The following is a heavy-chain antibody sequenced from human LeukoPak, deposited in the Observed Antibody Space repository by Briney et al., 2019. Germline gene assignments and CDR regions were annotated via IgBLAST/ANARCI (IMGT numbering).Heavy chain of an antibody. CDR2: IYYSGST. CDR1: GGSISTYY. Sequence: PSETLSLTCSVSGGSISTYYWSWIRRPPGKGLEWIGNIYYSGSTNYNPSLKSRVTISVDTSKNQFSLKLSSVTAADTAVYYCASANYFDFWGQGTLVTVSS. CDR3: ASANYFDF. J-gene: IGHJ4*02. V-gene: IGHV4-59*01.